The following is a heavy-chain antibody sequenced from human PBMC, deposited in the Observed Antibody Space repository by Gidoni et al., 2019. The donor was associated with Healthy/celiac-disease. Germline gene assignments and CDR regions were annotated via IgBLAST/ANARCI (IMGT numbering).Heavy chain of an antibody. Sequence: QVQLQESGPGLVKPSQTLSLTCTVSGGSIRSGGYYWSWIRQHPGKGLEWIGYIYYSGSTYYNPSLKSRVTISVDTSKNQFSLKLSSVTAADTAVYYCAREDNWNVMGPGDDAFDIWGQGTMVTVSS. CDR3: AREDNWNVMGPGDDAFDI. V-gene: IGHV4-31*03. D-gene: IGHD1-20*01. CDR1: GGSIRSGGYY. CDR2: IYYSGST. J-gene: IGHJ3*02.